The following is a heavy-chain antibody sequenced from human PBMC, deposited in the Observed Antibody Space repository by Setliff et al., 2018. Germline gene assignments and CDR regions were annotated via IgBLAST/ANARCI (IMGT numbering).Heavy chain of an antibody. V-gene: IGHV4-39*01. J-gene: IGHJ6*03. CDR1: GGCISSSSYY. CDR2: TYYRGST. Sequence: PSETLSLTCTVSGGCISSSSYYWGWIRQPPGKGLEWIGSTYYRGSTYYNPSLKSRVTISVDTSKNQFSLKLSSVTAADTAVYYCARLDGAGLWSHYYYYYMDVWGKGTTVTVSS. CDR3: ARLDGAGLWSHYYYYYMDV. D-gene: IGHD5-18*01.